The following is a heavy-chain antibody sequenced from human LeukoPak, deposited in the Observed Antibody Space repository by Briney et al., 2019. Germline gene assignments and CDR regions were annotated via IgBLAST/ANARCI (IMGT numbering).Heavy chain of an antibody. CDR1: GYTFTGYY. J-gene: IGHJ3*02. Sequence: ASVKVSCKASGYTFTGYYMHWVRQAPGKGLAWMGWINPNSGGTNYAQNFQGRVTMTRDTSISTAYMYLTRLRSDDTAVYYCARDGEANALDIWGQGTMVTVSS. V-gene: IGHV1-2*02. CDR2: INPNSGGT. CDR3: ARDGEANALDI. D-gene: IGHD5-12*01.